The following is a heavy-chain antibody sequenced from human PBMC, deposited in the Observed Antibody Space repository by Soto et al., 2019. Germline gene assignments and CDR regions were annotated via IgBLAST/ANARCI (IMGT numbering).Heavy chain of an antibody. V-gene: IGHV3-48*01. Sequence: EVQLVESGGGLVQPGGSLRLSCAASGFTFRNYDMNWVRQAPGKGLEWVSYISGGGGIFYYTDSVRDRFTISRDNAKNSLYLQLNSMRVEDTAVYFCATGTYFDWLHNPDHALDVWGQGTKVTVSS. D-gene: IGHD3-9*01. CDR1: GFTFRNYD. CDR2: ISGGGGIF. J-gene: IGHJ3*01. CDR3: ATGTYFDWLHNPDHALDV.